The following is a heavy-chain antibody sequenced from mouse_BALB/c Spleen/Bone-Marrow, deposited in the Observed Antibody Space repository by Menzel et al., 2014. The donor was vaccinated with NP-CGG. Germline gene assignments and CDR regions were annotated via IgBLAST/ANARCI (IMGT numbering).Heavy chain of an antibody. CDR1: GYTFTSYV. J-gene: IGHJ3*01. Sequence: EVQLQQSGPELVKPGASVKMSCKASGYTFTSYVMHWVKQKPGQGLEWIGYINPYNDGTKYNEKFKGKATLTSDKSSSTAYMELSSLTSEDSAVYYCARGGRYDGSWLAYWGQGTLVTVSA. CDR2: INPYNDGT. V-gene: IGHV1-14*01. CDR3: ARGGRYDGSWLAY. D-gene: IGHD2-14*01.